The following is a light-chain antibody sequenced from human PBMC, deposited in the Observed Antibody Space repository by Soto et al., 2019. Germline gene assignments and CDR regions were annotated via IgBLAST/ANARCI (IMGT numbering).Light chain of an antibody. CDR3: ASWDDSLNGYV. CDR2: GNN. J-gene: IGLJ1*01. V-gene: IGLV1-44*01. CDR1: SSNVESNA. Sequence: QSVLTQPPSASGTPGQRVTISCSGSSSNVESNAVNWYQQLPGTAPKLLIYGNNHRPSGVPDRFSGSKSDTSASLTISGLQSDDETDYYCASWDDSLNGYVFGTGTKLTVL.